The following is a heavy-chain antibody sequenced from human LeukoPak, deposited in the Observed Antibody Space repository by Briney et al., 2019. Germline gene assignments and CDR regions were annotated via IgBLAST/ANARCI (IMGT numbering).Heavy chain of an antibody. CDR1: GYSYTNHW. CDR3: AREVGTDGYNFDY. D-gene: IGHD5-24*01. Sequence: GESLKISCKGSGYSYTNHWIGWVRQMPGKGLEWMGIIYPGDSDTRYSPSFQGQVTISADKSISTAYLQWSSLKASDTAMYYCAREVGTDGYNFDYWGQGTLVTVSS. CDR2: IYPGDSDT. J-gene: IGHJ4*02. V-gene: IGHV5-51*01.